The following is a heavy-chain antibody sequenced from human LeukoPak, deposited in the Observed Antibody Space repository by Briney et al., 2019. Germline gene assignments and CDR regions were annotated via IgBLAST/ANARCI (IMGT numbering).Heavy chain of an antibody. V-gene: IGHV3-9*03. Sequence: GGSLRLSCAASGFTFGNYAMHWVRQGPGKGLEWVSGISWNSGSRVYVDSVRGRFTISRDNAKNSLYLQMDSLRPEDMALYYCVKDVSLGFCSGGSCSAHFDYWGQGTLVTVSS. J-gene: IGHJ4*02. CDR2: ISWNSGSR. CDR1: GFTFGNYA. D-gene: IGHD2-15*01. CDR3: VKDVSLGFCSGGSCSAHFDY.